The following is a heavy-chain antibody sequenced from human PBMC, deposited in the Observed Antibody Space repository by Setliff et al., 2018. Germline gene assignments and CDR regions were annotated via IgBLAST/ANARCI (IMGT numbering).Heavy chain of an antibody. CDR1: GGTFSSYG. J-gene: IGHJ6*03. CDR2: TIPMFGTT. Sequence: RASVKVSCKASGGTFSSYGISWVRQAPGQGLEWMGGTIPMFGTTNYARKFQGRVTIIPDESTSTAYMQLSSLGSEDTAVYYCVREGVDSRSSTDYRYYMDVWGKGTTVTVSS. D-gene: IGHD3-22*01. CDR3: VREGVDSRSSTDYRYYMDV. V-gene: IGHV1-69*13.